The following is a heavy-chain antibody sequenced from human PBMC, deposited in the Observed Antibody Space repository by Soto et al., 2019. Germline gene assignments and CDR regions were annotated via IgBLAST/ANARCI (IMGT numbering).Heavy chain of an antibody. CDR3: ATSLPWLRSPNYMDV. Sequence: ASVKVSCKVSGYTLTELSMHWVRQAPGKGLEWMGGFDPEDGETIYAQKFQGRVTMTEDTSTDTAYMELSSLRSEDTAVYYCATSLPWLRSPNYMDVWGKGTTVTVSS. D-gene: IGHD5-12*01. CDR1: GYTLTELS. J-gene: IGHJ6*03. CDR2: FDPEDGET. V-gene: IGHV1-24*01.